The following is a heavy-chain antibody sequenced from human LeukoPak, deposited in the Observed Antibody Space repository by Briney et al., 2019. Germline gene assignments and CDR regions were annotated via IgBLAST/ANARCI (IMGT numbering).Heavy chain of an antibody. Sequence: SETLSLTCTVSGGSISSYYWSWIRQPPGKGLEWIGYIYYSGSTNYNPSLKSRVTISVDTSKNQFSLKLSSVTAADTAVYYCARDGISGSGSYFGAVQTRWFDPWGQGTLVTVSS. V-gene: IGHV4-59*01. CDR2: IYYSGST. D-gene: IGHD3-10*01. CDR3: ARDGISGSGSYFGAVQTRWFDP. CDR1: GGSISSYY. J-gene: IGHJ5*02.